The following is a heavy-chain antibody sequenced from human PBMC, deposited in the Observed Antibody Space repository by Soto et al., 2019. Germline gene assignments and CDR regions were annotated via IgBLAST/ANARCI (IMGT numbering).Heavy chain of an antibody. CDR2: ISGSGGST. D-gene: IGHD6-19*01. CDR1: GFTFSSYA. Sequence: GGSLRLSCAASGFTFSSYAMSWVRQAPGKGLEWVSAISGSGGSTYYADSVKGRFTISRDNSKNTPYLQMNSLRAEDTAVYYCAKARDSSGWYNDAFDIWGQGTMVTVSS. V-gene: IGHV3-23*01. J-gene: IGHJ3*02. CDR3: AKARDSSGWYNDAFDI.